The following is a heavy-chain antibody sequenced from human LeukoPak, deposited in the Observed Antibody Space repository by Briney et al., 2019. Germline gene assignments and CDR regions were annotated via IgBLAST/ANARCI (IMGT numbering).Heavy chain of an antibody. CDR2: ISPGDSGI. D-gene: IGHD6-19*01. J-gene: IGHJ4*02. V-gene: IGHV5-51*01. CDR1: GYSFTNFW. CDR3: ARSSGSGWYEY. Sequence: GESLKISCKGSGYSFTNFWIGWVRQMPGKGLEWMGVISPGDSGIRYSPSFQGQVTISADKSISTAYLQWSSLKASDTAMYYCARSSGSGWYEYWGQGTLVTVSS.